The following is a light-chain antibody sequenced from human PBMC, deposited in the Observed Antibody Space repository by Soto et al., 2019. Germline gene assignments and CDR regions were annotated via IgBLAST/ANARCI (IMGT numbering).Light chain of an antibody. Sequence: ELVLTQSPATLSLSPGERATLSCRASQSVSSYLAWYQHKPGQAPRLLIHDASNRATGISARFSGGGSGTDFTLTISSLEPEDFAVYYCQQRRDWPLTFGGGTKLEIK. V-gene: IGKV3-11*01. CDR2: DAS. J-gene: IGKJ4*01. CDR3: QQRRDWPLT. CDR1: QSVSSY.